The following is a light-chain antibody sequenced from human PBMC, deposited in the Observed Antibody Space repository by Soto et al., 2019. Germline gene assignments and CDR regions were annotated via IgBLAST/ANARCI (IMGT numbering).Light chain of an antibody. CDR1: QSVSSNY. Sequence: EIVLAQSPGTLSLSPGERATLSCRASQSVSSNYLAWYQQKPGQAPRLLMYDASSRATGIPDRFSGSGSGTDFTLTISRLEPEDFAVYYCQQRSNWPLTFGGGTKVDIK. CDR2: DAS. CDR3: QQRSNWPLT. V-gene: IGKV3D-20*02. J-gene: IGKJ4*01.